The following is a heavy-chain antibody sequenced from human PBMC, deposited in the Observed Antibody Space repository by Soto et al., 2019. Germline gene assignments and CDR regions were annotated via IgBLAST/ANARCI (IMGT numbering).Heavy chain of an antibody. D-gene: IGHD6-13*01. CDR3: ARGQIAAAVTTMLPLGY. CDR2: INPNSGGT. V-gene: IGHV1-2*04. CDR1: GYTFTGYY. Sequence: QVQLVQSGAEVKKPGASVKVSCKASGYTFTGYYMHWVRQAPGQGLEWMGWINPNSGGTNNAQKFQGWVTMTRDTSISTAYMELSRLRSDDTAVYYCARGQIAAAVTTMLPLGYWGQGTLVTVSS. J-gene: IGHJ4*02.